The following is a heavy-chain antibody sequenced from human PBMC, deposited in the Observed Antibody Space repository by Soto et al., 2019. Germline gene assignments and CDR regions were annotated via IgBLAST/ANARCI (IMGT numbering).Heavy chain of an antibody. Sequence: QVQLVQSGAEVKKPGSSVKVSCKASGGTFSSYAISWVRQAPGQGLEWMGGIIPIFGTANYAQKFQGRVTITADKSTSTAYMELSSLRSEDTAVYYCARDGCSSTSCYTGGGGDASDIWGQGTMVTVSS. V-gene: IGHV1-69*06. CDR2: IIPIFGTA. D-gene: IGHD2-2*02. CDR1: GGTFSSYA. J-gene: IGHJ3*02. CDR3: ARDGCSSTSCYTGGGGDASDI.